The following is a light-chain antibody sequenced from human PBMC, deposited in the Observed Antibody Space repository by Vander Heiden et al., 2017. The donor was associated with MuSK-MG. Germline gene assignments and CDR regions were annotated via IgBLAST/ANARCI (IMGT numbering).Light chain of an antibody. J-gene: IGKJ4*01. CDR2: AAS. Sequence: DIQMTQSPSSLSASVGESGTITCRETKTIQSYVTWYQDKPRRAPKFLIYAASIVHSGVSSRYSGSGSVTDFTLTISKRQPEDLATYYCQQTVSRPFTFGGGTKMXIK. V-gene: IGKV1-39*01. CDR3: QQTVSRPFT. CDR1: KTIQSY.